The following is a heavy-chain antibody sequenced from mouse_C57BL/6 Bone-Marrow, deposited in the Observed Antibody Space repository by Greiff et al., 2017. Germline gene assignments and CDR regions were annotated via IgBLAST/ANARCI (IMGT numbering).Heavy chain of an antibody. V-gene: IGHV1-69*01. CDR1: GYTFTSYW. CDR3: ARGGYYYGSYWYFDV. Sequence: QVQLKQPGAELVMPGASVKLSCKASGYTFTSYWMHWVKQRPGQGLEWIGEIDPSDSYTNYNQKFKGKSTLTVDKSSSTAYMQLSSLTSEDSAVYYCARGGYYYGSYWYFDVWGTGTTVTVSS. CDR2: IDPSDSYT. D-gene: IGHD1-1*01. J-gene: IGHJ1*03.